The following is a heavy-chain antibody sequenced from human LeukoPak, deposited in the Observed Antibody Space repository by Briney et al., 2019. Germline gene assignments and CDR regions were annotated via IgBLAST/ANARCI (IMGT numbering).Heavy chain of an antibody. D-gene: IGHD6-25*01. V-gene: IGHV3-73*01. J-gene: IGHJ4*02. Sequence: GGSLRLSCAASGFTFSGSARHWVRQASGKGLEGVGRIRSKANRYATAYAASVKGRFTISRDDSKNTAYLQMNSLKTEDTAVYYCLPASPAYYFDYWGQGTLVTVSS. CDR3: LPASPAYYFDY. CDR1: GFTFSGSA. CDR2: IRSKANRYAT.